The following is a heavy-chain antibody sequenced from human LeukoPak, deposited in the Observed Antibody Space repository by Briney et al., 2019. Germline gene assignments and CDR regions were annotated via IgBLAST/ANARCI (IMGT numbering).Heavy chain of an antibody. CDR2: IGGTGVRT. CDR3: AKDRLGGPYFFHY. V-gene: IGHV3-23*01. D-gene: IGHD3-16*01. J-gene: IGHJ4*02. Sequence: GGSLRLSCAASGFTFSSYWMSWVRQAPGKGLEWVSTIGGTGVRTYYADSVKGRFTISRDNSKNTLYLQINSLRAEDTAVYFCAKDRLGGPYFFHYWGQGTLVTVSS. CDR1: GFTFSSYW.